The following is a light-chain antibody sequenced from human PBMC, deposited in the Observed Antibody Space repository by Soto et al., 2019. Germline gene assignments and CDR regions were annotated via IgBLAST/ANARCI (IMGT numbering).Light chain of an antibody. J-gene: IGLJ1*01. V-gene: IGLV1-44*01. Sequence: QSVLTQPPSASGTPGQRVTISCSGSSSNIGSNTLNWYQQLPGTAPQLLIYNNNQRPSWVPDRFFASKSCTSASLAISGLQSAEDAAYYYAAWVKSRNGLVFGTGTKLTVL. CDR3: AAWVKSRNGLV. CDR2: NNN. CDR1: SSNIGSNT.